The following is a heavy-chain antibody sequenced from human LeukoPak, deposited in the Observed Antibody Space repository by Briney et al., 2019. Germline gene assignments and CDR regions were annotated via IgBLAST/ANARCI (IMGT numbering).Heavy chain of an antibody. D-gene: IGHD6-19*01. CDR3: ARGKSGSSGWYRGGYNWFDP. CDR2: ISSSGSTI. V-gene: IGHV3-48*03. CDR1: GFTFSSYE. J-gene: IGHJ5*02. Sequence: GGSLRLSCAASGFTFSSYEMNWVRQAPGKGREWVSYISSSGSTIYYADSVKGRFTISRDNAKNSLYLQMNSLRAEDTAVYYCARGKSGSSGWYRGGYNWFDPWGQGTLVTVSS.